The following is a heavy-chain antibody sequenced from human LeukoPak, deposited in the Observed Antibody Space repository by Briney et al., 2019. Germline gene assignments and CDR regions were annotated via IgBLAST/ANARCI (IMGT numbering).Heavy chain of an antibody. V-gene: IGHV3-30-3*01. CDR3: TTRGGSFSIFDY. J-gene: IGHJ4*02. D-gene: IGHD1-26*01. Sequence: GGSLRLSCAASGFTFSSYAMHWVRQAPGKGLEWVAVISYDGSNKYYADSVKGRFTISKDNSKNTLYLQMNSLRAEDTAVYYCTTRGGSFSIFDYWGQGTLVTVSS. CDR2: ISYDGSNK. CDR1: GFTFSSYA.